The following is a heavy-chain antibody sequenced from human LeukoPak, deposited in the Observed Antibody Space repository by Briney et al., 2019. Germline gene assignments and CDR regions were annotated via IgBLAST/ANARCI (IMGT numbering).Heavy chain of an antibody. J-gene: IGHJ6*02. CDR1: GYTLTELS. D-gene: IGHD4-23*01. CDR3: ARDPYGGNSMGSYYYYYGMDV. CDR2: FDPEDGET. V-gene: IGHV1-24*01. Sequence: GASVKVSCKVSGYTLTELSMHWVRQAPGKGLEWMGGFDPEDGETIYAQKFQGRVTMTEDTSTDTAYMELSSLRSEDTAVYYCARDPYGGNSMGSYYYYYGMDVWGQGTTVTVSS.